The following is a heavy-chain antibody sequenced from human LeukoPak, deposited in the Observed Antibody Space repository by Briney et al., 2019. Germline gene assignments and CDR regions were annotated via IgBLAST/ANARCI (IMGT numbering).Heavy chain of an antibody. J-gene: IGHJ5*02. D-gene: IGHD6-19*01. CDR2: MHHSGST. Sequence: SETLSLTCTVSGGSIRSYYWSWIRQPPGKGLEWIGYMHHSGSTKHNPYLKSRVTISVDTSKSQFSLKLCSVTAADTAVYYCARHAAVEGSSGWSPLWWFDPWGQGTLVTVSS. CDR1: GGSIRSYY. CDR3: ARHAAVEGSSGWSPLWWFDP. V-gene: IGHV4-59*08.